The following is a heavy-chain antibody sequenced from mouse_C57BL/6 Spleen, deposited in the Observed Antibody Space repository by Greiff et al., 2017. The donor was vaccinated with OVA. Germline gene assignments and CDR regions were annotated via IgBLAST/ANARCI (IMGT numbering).Heavy chain of an antibody. CDR3: ARGGDDSYFDY. D-gene: IGHD2-4*01. J-gene: IGHJ2*01. V-gene: IGHV1-52*01. Sequence: VQLQQPGAELVRPGSSVKLSCKASGYTFTSYWMHWVKQRPIQGLEWMGNIDPSDSETHYNQKFKDKTTLTVDKSSSTAYMQLSSLTYADSAVYDCARGGDDSYFDYWGHGTTLTVSS. CDR2: IDPSDSET. CDR1: GYTFTSYW.